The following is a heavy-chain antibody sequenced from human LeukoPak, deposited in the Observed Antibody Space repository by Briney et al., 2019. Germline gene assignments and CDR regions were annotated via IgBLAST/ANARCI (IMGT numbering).Heavy chain of an antibody. CDR3: ARARYCSGGSCYSWVENYFDY. Sequence: GGSLRLSCAASGFTFSSYSMNWVRQAPGKGLEWVSSISSSSSYIYYADSVKGRFMISSANANNSSYLQMNILTAEDTAVYYSARARYCSGGSCYSWVENYFDYWGQGTLVTVST. V-gene: IGHV3-21*01. CDR1: GFTFSSYS. CDR2: ISSSSSYI. J-gene: IGHJ4*02. D-gene: IGHD2-15*01.